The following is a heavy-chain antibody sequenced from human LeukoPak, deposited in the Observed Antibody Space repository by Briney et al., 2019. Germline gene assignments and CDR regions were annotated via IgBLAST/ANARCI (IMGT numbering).Heavy chain of an antibody. CDR2: ISYDGSNK. D-gene: IGHD3-9*01. J-gene: IGHJ4*02. V-gene: IGHV3-30-3*01. CDR3: ARSYYDILTGYPPPPNFDY. CDR1: GFTFSSYA. Sequence: GGSLRLSCAASGFTFSSYAMHWVRQAPGKGPEWVAVISYDGSNKYYADSVKGRFTISRDNSKNTLYLQMNSLRAEDTAVYYCARSYYDILTGYPPPPNFDYWGQGTLVTVSS.